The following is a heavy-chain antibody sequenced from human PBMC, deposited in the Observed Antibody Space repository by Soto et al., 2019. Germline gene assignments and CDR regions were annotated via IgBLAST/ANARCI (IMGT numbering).Heavy chain of an antibody. CDR1: GFTFSSYG. CDR3: AKIGLAASGQYYYYGMDV. J-gene: IGHJ6*02. CDR2: ISYDGSNK. Sequence: PGGSLRLSCAASGFTFSSYGMHWTRQAPGKGLEWVAVISYDGSNKYYAYSVKGRFTISRDNSKNTLYLQMNSLRAEDTAVYYCAKIGLAASGQYYYYGMDVWGQGTTVTVSS. V-gene: IGHV3-30*18. D-gene: IGHD6-6*01.